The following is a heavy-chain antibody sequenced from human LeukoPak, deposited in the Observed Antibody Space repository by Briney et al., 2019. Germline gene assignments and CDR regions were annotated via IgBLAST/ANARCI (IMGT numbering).Heavy chain of an antibody. Sequence: GGSLRLSCAASGFTFSSYAMSWVRQAPGKGLGWVSAISGSGGSTYYADSVKGRFTISRDNSKNTLYLQMNSLRAEDTAVYYCAKDGAYCGGDCYPYYFDYWGQGTLVTVSS. CDR3: AKDGAYCGGDCYPYYFDY. J-gene: IGHJ4*02. D-gene: IGHD2-21*02. CDR2: ISGSGGST. V-gene: IGHV3-23*01. CDR1: GFTFSSYA.